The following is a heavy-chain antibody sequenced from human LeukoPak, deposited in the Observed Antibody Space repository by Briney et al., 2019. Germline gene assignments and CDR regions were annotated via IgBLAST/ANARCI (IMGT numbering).Heavy chain of an antibody. CDR1: GFTFSSYS. CDR3: AREGYSSGWYDY. CDR2: ISSSSSYI. Sequence: GGSLRLSCAASGFTFSSYSMNWVRQAPGEGLERVSSISSSSSYIYYADSVKGRFTISRDNAKNSLYLQMNSLRAEDTAVYYCAREGYSSGWYDYWGQGTLVTVSS. V-gene: IGHV3-21*01. J-gene: IGHJ4*02. D-gene: IGHD6-19*01.